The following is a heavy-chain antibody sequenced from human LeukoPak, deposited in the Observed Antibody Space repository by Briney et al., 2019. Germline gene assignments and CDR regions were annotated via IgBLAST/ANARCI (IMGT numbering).Heavy chain of an antibody. Sequence: ASVKVPCKASGYTFTGYYMHWVRQAPGQGLEWMGWINPNSGGTNYAQKFQGRVTMTRDTSISTAYMELSRLRSDDTAVYYCARSDYYDSSGYPDYWSQGTLVTVSS. D-gene: IGHD3-22*01. V-gene: IGHV1-2*02. CDR2: INPNSGGT. J-gene: IGHJ4*02. CDR1: GYTFTGYY. CDR3: ARSDYYDSSGYPDY.